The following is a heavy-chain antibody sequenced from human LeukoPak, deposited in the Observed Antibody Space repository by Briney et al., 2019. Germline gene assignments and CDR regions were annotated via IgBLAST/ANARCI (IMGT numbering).Heavy chain of an antibody. CDR3: ASQSPSLRLGEFDY. CDR2: IIPIFGTA. CDR1: GATFSSYA. J-gene: IGHJ4*02. V-gene: IGHV1-69*05. D-gene: IGHD3-16*01. Sequence: SVKVSCKASGATFSSYAISWVRQAPGQGLEWMGRIIPIFGTANYAQKFQGRVTITTDESTSTAYMELSSLGSEDTAVYYCASQSPSLRLGEFDYWGQGTLVTVSS.